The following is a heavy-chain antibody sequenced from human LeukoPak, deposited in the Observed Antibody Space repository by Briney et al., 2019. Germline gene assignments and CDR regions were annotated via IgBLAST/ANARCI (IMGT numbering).Heavy chain of an antibody. CDR3: ARVTRGSSSALDYFDY. Sequence: SVKVSCKASGGTFSSYAISWVRQAPGQGLEGMGGIIPIFGTANYAQKFQGRVTITTDESTSTAYMELSSLRSEDTAVYYCARVTRGSSSALDYFDYWGQGTLVTVSS. D-gene: IGHD6-6*01. V-gene: IGHV1-69*05. CDR1: GGTFSSYA. CDR2: IIPIFGTA. J-gene: IGHJ4*02.